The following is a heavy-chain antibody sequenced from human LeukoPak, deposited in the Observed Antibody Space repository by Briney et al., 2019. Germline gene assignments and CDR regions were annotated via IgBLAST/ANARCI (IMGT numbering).Heavy chain of an antibody. CDR3: ARGYATGDAFDI. CDR1: GYTFTGYY. D-gene: IGHD2-8*01. Sequence: ASVKVSCKASGYTFTGYYMHWVRQAPGQGLEWMGWISAYNGNTNYAQKLQGRVTMTTDTSTSTAYMELRSLRSDDTAVYYCARGYATGDAFDIWGQGTMVTVSS. J-gene: IGHJ3*02. CDR2: ISAYNGNT. V-gene: IGHV1-18*04.